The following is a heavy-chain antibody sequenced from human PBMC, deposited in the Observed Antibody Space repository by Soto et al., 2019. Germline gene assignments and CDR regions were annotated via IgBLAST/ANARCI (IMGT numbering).Heavy chain of an antibody. D-gene: IGHD3-3*01. CDR1: GYTFTGYY. CDR3: ARDRTSFGLGWYYGMDV. Sequence: QVQLVQSGAEVKKPGASVKVSCKASGYTFTGYYMHWVRQAPGQGLEWMGWINPNSGGTNYAQKFQGWVTMTRDTSISTAYMELSRLRSDDTAGYYCARDRTSFGLGWYYGMDVWGQGTTVTVSS. V-gene: IGHV1-2*04. CDR2: INPNSGGT. J-gene: IGHJ6*02.